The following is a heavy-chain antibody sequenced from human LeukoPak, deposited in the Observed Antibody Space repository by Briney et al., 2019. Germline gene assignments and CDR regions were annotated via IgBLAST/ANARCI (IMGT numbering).Heavy chain of an antibody. CDR1: GFTFGNYA. CDR2: ISSSGRSA. J-gene: IGHJ4*02. Sequence: GGSLRLSCATSGFTFGNYAMTWVRQAPGKGLEWVSGISSSGRSAYYGDSVKGRFTISRDNFKSTLYLQMNSLRVEDTAVYYCARLPRLNIVVVPAAVPPDYWGQGTLVTVSS. CDR3: ARLPRLNIVVVPAAVPPDY. D-gene: IGHD2-2*02. V-gene: IGHV3-23*01.